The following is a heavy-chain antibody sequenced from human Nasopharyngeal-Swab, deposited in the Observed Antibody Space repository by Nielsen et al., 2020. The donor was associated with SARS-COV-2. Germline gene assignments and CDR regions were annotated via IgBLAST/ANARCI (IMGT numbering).Heavy chain of an antibody. D-gene: IGHD3-22*01. CDR3: ARDLHDSSGYYPGYFDY. Sequence: SETLSLTCTVSGGSISSYYWSWIRQPPGKGLEWIGYIYYSGSTNYNPSLKSRVTISVDTSKNQFSLKLSSVTAADTAVYYCARDLHDSSGYYPGYFDYWGQGTLVTVSS. V-gene: IGHV4-59*12. J-gene: IGHJ4*02. CDR1: GGSISSYY. CDR2: IYYSGST.